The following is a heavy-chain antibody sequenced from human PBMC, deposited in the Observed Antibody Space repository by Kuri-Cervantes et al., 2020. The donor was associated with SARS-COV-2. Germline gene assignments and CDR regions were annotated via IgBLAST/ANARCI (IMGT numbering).Heavy chain of an antibody. Sequence: ASVKVSCKASGYTLKTYGLSWVRQAPGQGLEWMGWISAYNDNTNYAQNLQGRVTMTTDTSTSTAYMELRSLTSDDTAVYYCARDGRTYYDILTGYSISYYLDHWGQGALVTVSS. J-gene: IGHJ4*02. CDR1: GYTLKTYG. D-gene: IGHD3-9*01. CDR3: ARDGRTYYDILTGYSISYYLDH. CDR2: ISAYNDNT. V-gene: IGHV1-18*01.